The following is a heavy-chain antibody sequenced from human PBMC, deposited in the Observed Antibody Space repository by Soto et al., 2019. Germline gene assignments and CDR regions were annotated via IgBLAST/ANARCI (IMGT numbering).Heavy chain of an antibody. CDR2: FDPEDGET. V-gene: IGHV1-24*01. D-gene: IGHD2-15*01. Sequence: ASVKVSCKVSGYTLTELSMHWVRQAPGKGLEWMGGFDPEDGETIYAQKFQGRVTMTEDTSTDTAYMELSSLRSEDTAVYYCATGFSELGYCSGGSCPNWFDPWRQGTLVTVSS. J-gene: IGHJ5*02. CDR1: GYTLTELS. CDR3: ATGFSELGYCSGGSCPNWFDP.